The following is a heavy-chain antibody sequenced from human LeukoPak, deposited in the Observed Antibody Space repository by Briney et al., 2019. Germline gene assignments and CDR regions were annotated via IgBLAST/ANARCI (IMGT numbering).Heavy chain of an antibody. D-gene: IGHD3-10*01. V-gene: IGHV3-53*01. CDR2: IYSGGST. Sequence: QSGGSLRLSCAASGFTVSSNYMSWVRQAPGKGLEWVSVIYSGGSTYYADSVKGRFTISRDNSKNTLYLQMNSLRAEDTAVYYCARIQWFGNFDYWGQGTLVTVSS. CDR1: GFTVSSNY. CDR3: ARIQWFGNFDY. J-gene: IGHJ4*02.